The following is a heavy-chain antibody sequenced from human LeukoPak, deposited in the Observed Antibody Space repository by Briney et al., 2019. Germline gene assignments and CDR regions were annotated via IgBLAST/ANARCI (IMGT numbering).Heavy chain of an antibody. D-gene: IGHD3-10*01. CDR1: GGTFSSYA. CDR2: IIPILGIA. CDR3: ARDDYYGSGSYDY. Sequence: SVKVSCKASGGTFSSYAISWVRQAPGQGLEWMGRIIPILGIANYAQKFQGRVTITADKSTSTAYMELSSLRSEDTAVYYCARDDYYGSGSYDYWGQGTLVTVSS. J-gene: IGHJ4*02. V-gene: IGHV1-69*04.